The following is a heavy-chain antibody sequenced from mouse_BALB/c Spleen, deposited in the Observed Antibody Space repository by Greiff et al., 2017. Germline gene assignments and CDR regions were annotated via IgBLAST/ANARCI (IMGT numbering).Heavy chain of an antibody. CDR1: GYSITSGYF. J-gene: IGHJ4*01. CDR2: ISYDGSN. V-gene: IGHV3-6*02. Sequence: EVQLQQSGPGLVKPSQSLSLTCSVTGYSITSGYFWNWIRQFPGNKLEWMGYISYDGSNNYNPSLKTRISITRDTSKNQFFLKLNSVTTEDTATYYCASPYDGRTLDYWGQGTSVTVSA. D-gene: IGHD2-3*01. CDR3: ASPYDGRTLDY.